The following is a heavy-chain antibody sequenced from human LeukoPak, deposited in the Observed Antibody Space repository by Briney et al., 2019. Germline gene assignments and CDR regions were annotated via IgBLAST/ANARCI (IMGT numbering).Heavy chain of an antibody. J-gene: IGHJ4*02. Sequence: ASVKVSCKASGGTFSSYAISWVRQAPGQGLEWMGWINPNSGGTNYAQKFQGRVTMTRDTSISTAYMELSRLRSDDTAVYYCARGGRFLEWLPFDYWGQGTLVTVSS. CDR2: INPNSGGT. CDR3: ARGGRFLEWLPFDY. CDR1: GGTFSSYA. V-gene: IGHV1-2*02. D-gene: IGHD3-3*01.